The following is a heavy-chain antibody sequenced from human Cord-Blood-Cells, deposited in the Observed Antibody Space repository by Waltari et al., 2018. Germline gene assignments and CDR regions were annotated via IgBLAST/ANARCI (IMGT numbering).Heavy chain of an antibody. V-gene: IGHV1-69*01. Sequence: QVQLVQSGAEVKKPGSSVKVSCKASGGTFSSYAISWVRQAPGQGLEWMGGSIPIFGTANYAQKFQGRVTITADESTSTAYMELSSLRSEDTAVYYCAAETYYYGSGSYYYFDYWGQGTLVTVSS. CDR1: GGTFSSYA. CDR2: SIPIFGTA. D-gene: IGHD3-10*01. J-gene: IGHJ4*02. CDR3: AAETYYYGSGSYYYFDY.